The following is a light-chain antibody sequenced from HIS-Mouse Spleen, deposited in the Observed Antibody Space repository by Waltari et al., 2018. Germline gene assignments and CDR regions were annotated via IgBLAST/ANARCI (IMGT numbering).Light chain of an antibody. CDR1: QSISSW. Sequence: DIQMTQSPSTLSASVGDRVTITCRASQSISSWLAWYQQKPGKAPKLLIYTASSLESVVPSRFSGSGSGTEFTLTISSLQPDDFATYYCQQYNSYWTFGQGTKVEIK. V-gene: IGKV1-5*03. CDR2: TAS. J-gene: IGKJ1*01. CDR3: QQYNSYWT.